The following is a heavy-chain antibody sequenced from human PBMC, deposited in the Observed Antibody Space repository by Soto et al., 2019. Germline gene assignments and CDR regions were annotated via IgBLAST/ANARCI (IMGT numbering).Heavy chain of an antibody. J-gene: IGHJ4*02. Sequence: PGGSLRLSCAASGFPFSTYAMSWVRQAPGKELEWVSTISGSGDSTYYANSVKGRFTISRDNSRNTLDLQMNSLRVEDTAVYYCAKGGEGSCSKTSCLYFSDYWGQGTLVTVSS. CDR2: ISGSGDST. D-gene: IGHD2-2*01. V-gene: IGHV3-23*01. CDR3: AKGGEGSCSKTSCLYFSDY. CDR1: GFPFSTYA.